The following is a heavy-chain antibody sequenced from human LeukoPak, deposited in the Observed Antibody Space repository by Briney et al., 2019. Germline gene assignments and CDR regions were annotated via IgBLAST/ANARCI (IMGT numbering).Heavy chain of an antibody. J-gene: IGHJ6*03. D-gene: IGHD3-22*01. Sequence: PGGSLRLSCAASGYTVSSNYMSWVRQAPGKGREWVSVIYSGGSTYYADSVKGRFTIFRDNSKNSLYLQMNSLRAEDTAVYYCARLYDSSGYYDRRYYYYYYMDVWGKGTTVTVSS. V-gene: IGHV3-53*01. CDR1: GYTVSSNY. CDR2: IYSGGST. CDR3: ARLYDSSGYYDRRYYYYYYMDV.